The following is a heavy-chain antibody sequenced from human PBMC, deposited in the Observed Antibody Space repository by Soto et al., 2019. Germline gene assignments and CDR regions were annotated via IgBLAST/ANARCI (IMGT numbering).Heavy chain of an antibody. V-gene: IGHV3-30-3*01. D-gene: IGHD3-22*01. CDR3: ARAVYYYDSSGYYYGHDAFDI. J-gene: IGHJ3*02. CDR2: ISYDGSNK. Sequence: GRLMRHPSAASGFTFRSYAMHRVSKATGKGLAWVAVISYDGSNKYYADSVKGRFTISRDNSKNTLYLQMNSLRAEDTAVYYCARAVYYYDSSGYYYGHDAFDIWGQGTMVT. CDR1: GFTFRSYA.